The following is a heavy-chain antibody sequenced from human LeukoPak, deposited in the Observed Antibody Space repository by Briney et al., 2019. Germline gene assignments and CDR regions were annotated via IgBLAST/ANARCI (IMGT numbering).Heavy chain of an antibody. CDR3: ARSTPYYSSGWYGGYYYYYYMDV. Sequence: SETLSLTCTVSGGSISSSSYYWGWIRQPPGKGLEWIGYIYYSGSTNYNPSLKSRVTISVDTSKNQFSLKLSSVTAADTAVYYCARSTPYYSSGWYGGYYYYYYMDVWGKGTTVTISS. CDR1: GGSISSSSYY. CDR2: IYYSGST. J-gene: IGHJ6*03. D-gene: IGHD6-19*01. V-gene: IGHV4-61*05.